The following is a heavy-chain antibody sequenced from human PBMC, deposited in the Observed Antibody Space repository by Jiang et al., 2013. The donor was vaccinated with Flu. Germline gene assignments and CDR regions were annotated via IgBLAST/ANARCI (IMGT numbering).Heavy chain of an antibody. Sequence: FSSYTISWVRQAPGQGLEWMGRIIPILGIANYAQKFQGRVTITADKSTSTAYMELSSLRSEDTAVYYCARGGSSIAARAEYFQHWGQGTPGHRLL. CDR1: FSSYT. CDR2: IIPILGIA. J-gene: IGHJ1*01. CDR3: ARGGSSIAARAEYFQH. V-gene: IGHV1-69*02. D-gene: IGHD6-6*01.